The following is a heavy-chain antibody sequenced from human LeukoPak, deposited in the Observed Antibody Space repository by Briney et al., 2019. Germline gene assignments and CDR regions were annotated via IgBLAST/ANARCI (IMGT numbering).Heavy chain of an antibody. CDR1: GDSVSSGSCF. Sequence: PSETLSLTCTVFGDSVSSGSCFWSWIRQPPGTGLEWIGHIHYTGMTNYSPSLESRVTISADTSRNQFSLKVNSVTAADTAVYFCARDREWDLQSLRYFDSWGPGTLVTVSS. CDR3: ARDREWDLQSLRYFDS. J-gene: IGHJ4*02. CDR2: IHYTGMT. D-gene: IGHD1-26*01. V-gene: IGHV4-61*01.